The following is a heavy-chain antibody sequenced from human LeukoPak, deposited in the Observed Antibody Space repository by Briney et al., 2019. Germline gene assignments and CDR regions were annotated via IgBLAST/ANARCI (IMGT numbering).Heavy chain of an antibody. D-gene: IGHD6-25*01. Sequence: GGSLRLSCAASGFTFDDYAMHWVRQAPGKGLEWVSGISWNSGSIGYADSVKGRFTISRDNAKNSLYLQMNSLRAEDTALYYCAKDIRSATDYGMDAWGQGTTVTVSS. CDR2: ISWNSGSI. V-gene: IGHV3-9*01. CDR1: GFTFDDYA. CDR3: AKDIRSATDYGMDA. J-gene: IGHJ6*02.